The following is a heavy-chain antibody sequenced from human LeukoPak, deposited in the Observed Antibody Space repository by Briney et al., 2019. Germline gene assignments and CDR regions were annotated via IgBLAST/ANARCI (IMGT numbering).Heavy chain of an antibody. Sequence: SETLSLTCAVYGGSFSGYYWSWIRQPPGKGLEWIGEINHSGSTNYNPSLKSRVPISVDTSKNQFSLKLSSVTAADTAVYYCARGGPYYYDSSGSLNYMDVWGKGTTVTVSS. J-gene: IGHJ6*03. CDR1: GGSFSGYY. D-gene: IGHD3-22*01. CDR2: INHSGST. V-gene: IGHV4-34*01. CDR3: ARGGPYYYDSSGSLNYMDV.